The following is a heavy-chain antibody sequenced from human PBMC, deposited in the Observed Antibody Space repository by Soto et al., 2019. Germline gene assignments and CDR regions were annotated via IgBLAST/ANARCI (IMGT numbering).Heavy chain of an antibody. V-gene: IGHV1-46*01. CDR2: INPSGGST. Sequence: QVQLVQSGAEVKKPGASVKVSCKASGYTFTSYYMHWVRQAPGQGLEWMGIINPSGGSTSYAQKFQGRVTMTRDTSTSTVYMELSSLRSEDTAVYYCAVPRGYSYGPTGYYCDYWGQGTLVTVSS. J-gene: IGHJ4*02. CDR1: GYTFTSYY. CDR3: AVPRGYSYGPTGYYCDY. D-gene: IGHD5-18*01.